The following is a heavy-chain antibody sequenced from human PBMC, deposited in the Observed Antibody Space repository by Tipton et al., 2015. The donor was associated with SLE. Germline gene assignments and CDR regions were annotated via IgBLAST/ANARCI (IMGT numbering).Heavy chain of an antibody. J-gene: IGHJ6*02. CDR3: ARGELRGSLYYYYGMDV. Sequence: TLSLTCTVSGGSISSHYWSWIRQPPGKGLEWIGYIYYSGSTNYNPSPESRVTISVDTSKNQFSLKLSSVTAADTAVYYCARGELRGSLYYYYGMDVWGQGTTVTVSS. D-gene: IGHD3-10*01. V-gene: IGHV4-59*11. CDR1: GGSISSHY. CDR2: IYYSGST.